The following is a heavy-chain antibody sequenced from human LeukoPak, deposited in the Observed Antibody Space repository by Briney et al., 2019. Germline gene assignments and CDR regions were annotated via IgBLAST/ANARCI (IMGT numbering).Heavy chain of an antibody. CDR3: ARKGSTKASSDWLDP. Sequence: PSETLSLTCTVSGGSISNNIYYWGWIRQPPGKGLERIGNIFYTGSAYYNPSLRSRVSISLDASRNQFSLKVISVTAADTGLYYCARKGSTKASSDWLDPWGQGTLVTVSS. V-gene: IGHV4-39*01. CDR1: GGSISNNIYY. J-gene: IGHJ5*02. D-gene: IGHD6-6*01. CDR2: IFYTGSA.